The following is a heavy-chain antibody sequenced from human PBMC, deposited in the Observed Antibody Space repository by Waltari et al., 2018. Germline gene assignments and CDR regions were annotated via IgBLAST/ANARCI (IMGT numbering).Heavy chain of an antibody. Sequence: EVRLLESGGGLVQPGGSLRLSCAASGFTFTSYALTWVRQAPGKGLDWVSTISDSGGSTYYVDSVKGRFTISRDNSKITLYLQMSSLRVEDTAIYYCGKLDYDGNGFPNYFDHWGQGTLVTVSS. CDR1: GFTFTSYA. V-gene: IGHV3-23*01. CDR2: ISDSGGST. CDR3: GKLDYDGNGFPNYFDH. J-gene: IGHJ4*02. D-gene: IGHD3-22*01.